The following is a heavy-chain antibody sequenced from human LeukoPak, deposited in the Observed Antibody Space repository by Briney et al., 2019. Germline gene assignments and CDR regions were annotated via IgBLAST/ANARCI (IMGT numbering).Heavy chain of an antibody. Sequence: KFQGRVTMTRNTSISTAYVELSSLRSEDTAVYYCARVLSPYYYYGMDVWGQGTTVTVSS. V-gene: IGHV1-8*01. CDR3: ARVLSPYYYYGMDV. J-gene: IGHJ6*02. D-gene: IGHD3-10*01.